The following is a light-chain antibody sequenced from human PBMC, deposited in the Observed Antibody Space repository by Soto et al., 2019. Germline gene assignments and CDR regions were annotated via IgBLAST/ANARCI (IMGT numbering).Light chain of an antibody. CDR2: DAS. J-gene: IGKJ5*01. CDR1: QNVHNY. Sequence: EVVLTQSPATLSLSPGERATLSCRASQNVHNYLAWYQHKPGQAPRLLIYDASNRATGIPARFIGSGSGTDFTLTISSLETEDFAVYYCQQRTNWPLITFGQGTRLEN. CDR3: QQRTNWPLIT. V-gene: IGKV3-11*01.